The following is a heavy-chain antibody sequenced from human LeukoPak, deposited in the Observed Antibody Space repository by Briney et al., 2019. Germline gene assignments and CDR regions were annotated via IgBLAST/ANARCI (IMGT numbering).Heavy chain of an antibody. V-gene: IGHV1-8*03. Sequence: ASVKVSRKASGYTFTSYDINWVRQATGQGLEWMGWMNPNSGNTGYAQKFQGRVTITRNTSISTAYMELSSLRSEDTAVYYCARFMVRGPSFDLWGRGTLVTVSS. J-gene: IGHJ2*01. CDR2: MNPNSGNT. CDR3: ARFMVRGPSFDL. CDR1: GYTFTSYD. D-gene: IGHD3-10*01.